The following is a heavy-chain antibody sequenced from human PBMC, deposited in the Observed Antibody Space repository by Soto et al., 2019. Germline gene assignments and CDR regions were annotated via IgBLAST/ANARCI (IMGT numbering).Heavy chain of an antibody. V-gene: IGHV3-48*01. CDR2: ISSSSSTI. CDR3: ASNVITMIVGSMDG. J-gene: IGHJ6*02. D-gene: IGHD3-22*01. CDR1: GFTFSSYS. Sequence: GGSLRLSCAASGFTFSSYSMNWVRQAPGKELKKISYISSSSSTIYYADSVKGRFTISRDNAKNSLYLQMNSLRAEDTAVYYCASNVITMIVGSMDGWGQGATVTVSS.